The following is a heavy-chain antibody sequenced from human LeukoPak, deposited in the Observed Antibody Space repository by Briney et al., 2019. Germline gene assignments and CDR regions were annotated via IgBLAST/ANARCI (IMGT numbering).Heavy chain of an antibody. Sequence: GGTLRLTCAASGFTFKKYDVTWVRQAPGKGLEWVAVISSTGNIKNFADSVKGRFTISRDNSKNTLYLQMNTLRAEDTSFYYCAKDNSHWLFDYWGRGTLVTVSS. D-gene: IGHD5-12*01. CDR2: ISSTGNIK. V-gene: IGHV3-30*18. CDR1: GFTFKKYD. J-gene: IGHJ4*02. CDR3: AKDNSHWLFDY.